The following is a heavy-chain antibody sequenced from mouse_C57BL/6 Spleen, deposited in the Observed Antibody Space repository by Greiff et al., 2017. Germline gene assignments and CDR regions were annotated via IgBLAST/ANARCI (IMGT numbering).Heavy chain of an antibody. V-gene: IGHV1-82*01. CDR2: IYPGDGDT. CDR3: ARWDGGFAY. Sequence: QVQLQQSGPELVKPGASVKISCKASGYAFSSSWMNWVKQRPGKGLEWIGRIYPGDGDTNYNAKFKGKATLTADKSSSTAYMQRSRLTSEDSAVYFCARWDGGFAYWGQGTLVTVSA. D-gene: IGHD2-3*01. J-gene: IGHJ3*01. CDR1: GYAFSSSW.